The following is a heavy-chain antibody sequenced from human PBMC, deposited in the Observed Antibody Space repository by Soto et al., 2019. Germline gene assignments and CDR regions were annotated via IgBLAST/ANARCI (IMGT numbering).Heavy chain of an antibody. CDR3: ASSEEYYDTSGHYYGSYLDY. CDR2: ISSSSSTI. Sequence: EVQLVESGGGLVQPGGSLRLSCAASGFSFSSYEMNWVRQAPGKGLEWISYISSSSSTIYYAHSVKGRFTISRDNAKNYLSLQVNSLRAEDTAVSYCASSEEYYDTSGHYYGSYLDYWGQGTLVTVSS. J-gene: IGHJ4*02. V-gene: IGHV3-48*03. D-gene: IGHD3-22*01. CDR1: GFSFSSYE.